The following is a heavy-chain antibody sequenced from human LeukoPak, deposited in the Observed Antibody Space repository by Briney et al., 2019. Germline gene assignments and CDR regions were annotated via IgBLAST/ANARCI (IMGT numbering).Heavy chain of an antibody. V-gene: IGHV4-39*01. CDR3: ARTRYYYNSRSYGAPYYFDY. J-gene: IGHJ4*02. CDR2: ISFRGTT. CDR1: GYSIRSGYYF. D-gene: IGHD3-10*01. Sequence: TSETLSLTCTVSGYSIRSGYYFWGWIRQPPGKGLEWIGSISFRGTTYYNASLKSRVTISVDTSKNQFSLKLSSVTAADTAVYYCARTRYYYNSRSYGAPYYFDYWGQGTLVTVSS.